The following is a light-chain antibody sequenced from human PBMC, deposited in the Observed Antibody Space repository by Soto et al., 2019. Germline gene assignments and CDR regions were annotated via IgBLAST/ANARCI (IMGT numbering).Light chain of an antibody. CDR3: QQYGSSPYT. CDR2: GAS. V-gene: IGKV3-20*01. CDR1: QSVSSNY. Sequence: EIVFTQSPGTLSLSPGERATLSCRASQSVSSNYLAWYQQKPDQAPRLLIYGASSRATGIPDRFSGSGSGTAFTLTISRLEPEDFAVYYCQQYGSSPYTFGQGTKLEIK. J-gene: IGKJ2*01.